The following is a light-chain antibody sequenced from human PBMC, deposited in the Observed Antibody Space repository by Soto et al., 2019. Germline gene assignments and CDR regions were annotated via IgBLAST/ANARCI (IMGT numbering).Light chain of an antibody. CDR2: DVS. J-gene: IGLJ1*01. CDR3: NSFTTTNTYV. V-gene: IGLV2-14*03. Sequence: QSVLTQPASVSGSPGQSTTISCTGASSDVGGFDHVSWYQQHPGKVPRLLIYDVSSRPSGVSDRFSGSKSGNTASLTISGLQAEDEADYYCNSFTTTNTYVFGTGTKLTVL. CDR1: SSDVGGFDH.